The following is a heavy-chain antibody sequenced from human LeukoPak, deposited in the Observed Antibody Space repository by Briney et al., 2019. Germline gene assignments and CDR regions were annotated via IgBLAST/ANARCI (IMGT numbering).Heavy chain of an antibody. Sequence: GGSLRLSCAASGLTFSNSWMSWVRQPPGKGLEWVANINQDGSEKYYVDYVKGRFTISRDNAKNSLYLQMNSLRAEDTAVYYCARDAYYWGQGTLVTVSS. D-gene: IGHD3-16*01. CDR1: GLTFSNSW. J-gene: IGHJ4*02. CDR2: INQDGSEK. CDR3: ARDAYY. V-gene: IGHV3-7*01.